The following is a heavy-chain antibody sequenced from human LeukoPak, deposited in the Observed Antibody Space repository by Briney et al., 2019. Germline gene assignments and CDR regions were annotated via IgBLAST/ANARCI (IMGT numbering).Heavy chain of an antibody. J-gene: IGHJ4*02. Sequence: XTXXXYSXXWVRQAPGEGLEWVSSITSSSSYKYYADSVKGRFTISRDNAKNSLYLQMNSLRAEDTAVYYCTREHALGDYWGQGTLVTVSS. CDR2: ITSSSSYK. V-gene: IGHV3-21*01. CDR1: XTXXXYS. D-gene: IGHD2-2*01. CDR3: TREHALGDY.